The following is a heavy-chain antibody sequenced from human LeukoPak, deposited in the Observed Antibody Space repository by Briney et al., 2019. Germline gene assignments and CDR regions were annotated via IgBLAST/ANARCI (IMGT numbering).Heavy chain of an antibody. Sequence: PGGSLRLSCAASGFTFSGYAINWVRQAPGKGLEWVSSMSGSGSRTYYADSVKGRFTISRDNSNNTLSLQMSSLRAEDTAIYYCAKAGIRKVTTPGNYFDYWGQGTLVTVSS. V-gene: IGHV3-23*01. J-gene: IGHJ4*02. D-gene: IGHD4-17*01. CDR2: MSGSGSRT. CDR3: AKAGIRKVTTPGNYFDY. CDR1: GFTFSGYA.